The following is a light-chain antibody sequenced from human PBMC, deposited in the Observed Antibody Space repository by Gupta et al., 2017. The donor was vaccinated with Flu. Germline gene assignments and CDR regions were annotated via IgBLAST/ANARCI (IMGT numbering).Light chain of an antibody. CDR2: EVD. Sequence: QSALTQPASVFGCPGQSITISCTGSSSDVGGYDYVSWYQQHPDTVPKLILFEVDNRPSGVSSRFSCSKSGNTASLTISGLQAEDEADYYCNSYTSSSSIVYVFGTGTKVTVL. J-gene: IGLJ1*01. V-gene: IGLV2-14*01. CDR1: SSDVGGYDY. CDR3: NSYTSSSSIVYV.